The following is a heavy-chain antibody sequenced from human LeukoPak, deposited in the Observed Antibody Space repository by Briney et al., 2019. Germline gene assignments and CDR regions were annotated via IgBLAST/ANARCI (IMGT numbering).Heavy chain of an antibody. CDR3: ARQDCSSTSCYTIFGY. CDR1: GGSISSSSYY. CDR2: IYYSGST. D-gene: IGHD2-2*02. Sequence: SETLSLTCTVSGGSISSSSYYWGWIRQPPGKGLEWIGSIYYSGSTYYNPSLKSRVTISVDTSKNQFSLKLSSVTAADTAVYYCARQDCSSTSCYTIFGYWGQGTLVTVSS. V-gene: IGHV4-39*07. J-gene: IGHJ4*02.